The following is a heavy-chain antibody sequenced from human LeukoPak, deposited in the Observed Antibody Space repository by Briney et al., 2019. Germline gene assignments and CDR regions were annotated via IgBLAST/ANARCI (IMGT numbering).Heavy chain of an antibody. Sequence: PSQTLSLTCAVSGGSISSGGYSWSWIRQPPGKGLEWIGYIYYSGSTNYNPSLKSRVTISVDTSKNQFSLKLSSVTAADTAVYYCARDSYGDYLGSFYYYGMDVWGQGTTVTVSS. CDR3: ARDSYGDYLGSFYYYGMDV. CDR2: IYYSGST. V-gene: IGHV4-30-4*07. J-gene: IGHJ6*02. D-gene: IGHD4-17*01. CDR1: GGSISSGGYS.